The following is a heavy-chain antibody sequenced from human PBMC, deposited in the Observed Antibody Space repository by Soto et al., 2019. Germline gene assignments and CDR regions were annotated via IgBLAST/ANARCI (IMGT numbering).Heavy chain of an antibody. J-gene: IGHJ4*02. V-gene: IGHV3-73*02. Sequence: EVQLVESGGGLVQPGGSLKLSCAASGFTFSGSAMQWVRQASGKGLEWVGSIRSKANSYATAYAASVKGRFTISRDDSKNKAYLQMNSLKTEDTAVYYCTMGLLWFGAYWGQGSLVTVSS. CDR1: GFTFSGSA. CDR3: TMGLLWFGAY. CDR2: IRSKANSYAT. D-gene: IGHD3-10*01.